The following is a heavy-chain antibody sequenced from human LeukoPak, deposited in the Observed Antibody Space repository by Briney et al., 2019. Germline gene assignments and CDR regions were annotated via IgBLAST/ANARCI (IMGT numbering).Heavy chain of an antibody. CDR2: IIPIFGTA. D-gene: IGHD2-2*01. J-gene: IGHJ5*02. V-gene: IGHV1-69*05. CDR1: GGTFSSYA. Sequence: GSSVKVSCKASGGTFSSYAISWVRQAPGQGLEWMGGIIPIFGTANYAQKFQGRVTITTDESTSTAYVQLSSLRSEDTAVYYCARRSDCSSTSCYGDNWFDPWGQGALVTVSS. CDR3: ARRSDCSSTSCYGDNWFDP.